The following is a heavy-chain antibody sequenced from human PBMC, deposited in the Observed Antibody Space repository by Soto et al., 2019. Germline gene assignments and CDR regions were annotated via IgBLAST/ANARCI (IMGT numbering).Heavy chain of an antibody. J-gene: IGHJ5*02. CDR2: IDPSDSYT. Sequence: GESLKISCQAFGYSLTSYWNSWVRQIPGKGLEWMGRIDPSDSYTNYSPSFQGHVTISVDRSIDTAYLQWSSLKASDTAIYYCARHPPFDPRGQGTLVTVSS. CDR1: GYSLTSYW. CDR3: ARHPPFDP. V-gene: IGHV5-10-1*01.